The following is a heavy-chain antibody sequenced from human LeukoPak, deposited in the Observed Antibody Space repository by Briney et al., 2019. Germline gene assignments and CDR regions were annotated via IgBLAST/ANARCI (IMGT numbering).Heavy chain of an antibody. D-gene: IGHD5-18*01. Sequence: ASAKVSCKASGYTFTGYYMHWVRQAPGQGLEWMRWINPNSGGTNYAQKFQGRVTMTRDTSISTAYMELSRLRSDDTAVYYCARVSAVRYSYGAFRYWGQGTLVTVSS. CDR1: GYTFTGYY. J-gene: IGHJ4*02. CDR3: ARVSAVRYSYGAFRY. CDR2: INPNSGGT. V-gene: IGHV1-2*02.